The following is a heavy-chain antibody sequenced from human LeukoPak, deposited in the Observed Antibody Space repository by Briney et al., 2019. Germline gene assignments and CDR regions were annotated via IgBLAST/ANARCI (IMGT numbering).Heavy chain of an antibody. J-gene: IGHJ6*03. CDR3: AREAYASGSFRTDYYYMDV. CDR1: GGTFSSYA. CDR2: IIPIFGTA. Sequence: AASVKVSCKASGGTFSSYAISWVRQAPGQGLEWMGGIIPIFGTANYAQKFQGRVTITADESTSTAYMELSSLRSEDTAVYYCAREAYASGSFRTDYYYMDVWGKGTTVTISS. V-gene: IGHV1-69*13. D-gene: IGHD3-10*01.